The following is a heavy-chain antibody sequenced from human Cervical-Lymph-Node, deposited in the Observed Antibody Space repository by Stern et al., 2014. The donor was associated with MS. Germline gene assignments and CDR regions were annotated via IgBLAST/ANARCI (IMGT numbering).Heavy chain of an antibody. V-gene: IGHV3-21*01. J-gene: IGHJ6*02. D-gene: IGHD5-24*01. Sequence: EVQLVESGGGLVKPGGSLRLSCAASGFTFSSYSMHWVRQAPGKGLEWVSSISSSSSYIHYADSVKGRFTISRDNAKNSLFLQMNSLRAEDTAVYYCARDLQRWLQSGYGMDVWGQGTTVTVSS. CDR1: GFTFSSYS. CDR3: ARDLQRWLQSGYGMDV. CDR2: ISSSSSYI.